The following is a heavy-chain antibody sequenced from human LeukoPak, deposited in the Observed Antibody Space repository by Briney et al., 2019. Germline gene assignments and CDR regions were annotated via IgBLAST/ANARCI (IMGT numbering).Heavy chain of an antibody. CDR3: TRVDYYDSSGYYRGFDY. CDR2: IRSKAYGGTT. J-gene: IGHJ4*02. V-gene: IGHV3-49*03. CDR1: GFTFGDYA. D-gene: IGHD3-22*01. Sequence: GGSLRLSCTASGFTFGDYAMSWFRQAPGKGLEWVGFIRSKAYGGTTEYAASVKGRFTISRDDSKSIAYLQMNSLKTEDTAVYYCTRVDYYDSSGYYRGFDYWGRGTLVTVSS.